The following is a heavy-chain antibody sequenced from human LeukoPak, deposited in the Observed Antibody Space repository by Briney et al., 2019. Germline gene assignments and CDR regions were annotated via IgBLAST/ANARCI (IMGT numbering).Heavy chain of an antibody. CDR1: GFTFSNYW. V-gene: IGHV3-7*01. D-gene: IGHD1-26*01. Sequence: GGSLRLSCVASGFTFSNYWMSWVRQAPGKGLEWVANIKEDGSIEDYVDSVKGRFTVSRDNAKNSLYLETDSLRAEDTAVYYCAKNGGSWPYYFDYWGQGTLVTVSS. CDR3: AKNGGSWPYYFDY. J-gene: IGHJ4*02. CDR2: IKEDGSIE.